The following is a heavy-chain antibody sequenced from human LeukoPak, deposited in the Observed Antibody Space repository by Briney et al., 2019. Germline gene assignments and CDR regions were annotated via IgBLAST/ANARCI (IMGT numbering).Heavy chain of an antibody. J-gene: IGHJ4*02. D-gene: IGHD6-13*01. CDR2: INPNSGGT. CDR3: AREESIAAAGTDY. Sequence: ASVKVSCKASGYTFTGYYMHWVRQAPGQGLEWMGWINPNSGGTNYAQKFQGRVTMTRDTSISTAYMELSRLRSDDTAVYYCAREESIAAAGTDYWGQGTLVTVSS. V-gene: IGHV1-2*02. CDR1: GYTFTGYY.